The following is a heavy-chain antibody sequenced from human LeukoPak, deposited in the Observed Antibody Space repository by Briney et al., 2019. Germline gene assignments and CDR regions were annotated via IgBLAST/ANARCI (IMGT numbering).Heavy chain of an antibody. D-gene: IGHD6-19*01. CDR1: GGTFSSYA. J-gene: IGHJ5*02. V-gene: IGHV1-69*05. Sequence: SVKVSCKASGGTFSSYAISWVRQAPGQGLEWMGRIIPIFGTANYAQKFQGRVTITTDESTSTAYMELSSLRSEDTAVYYCAGDRRPGYSSGWWFDPWGQGTLVTVSS. CDR3: AGDRRPGYSSGWWFDP. CDR2: IIPIFGTA.